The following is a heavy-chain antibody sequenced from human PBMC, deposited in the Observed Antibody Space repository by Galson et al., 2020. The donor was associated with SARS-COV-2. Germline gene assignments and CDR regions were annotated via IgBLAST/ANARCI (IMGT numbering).Heavy chain of an antibody. D-gene: IGHD3-22*01. CDR3: ARAPTSSGFLYYYYDGMDG. CDR1: GGSFSAYY. V-gene: IGHV4-34*01. J-gene: IGHJ6*02. Sequence: SETLSLTCTVYGGSFSAYYWSWIRQPPGKGLEWIGDIYHSGRTNYNPSLKSRVTISVDTSKNQFSLNLGSVTAADAAVYYCARAPTSSGFLYYYYDGMDGWGQGTTVTVSS. CDR2: IYHSGRT.